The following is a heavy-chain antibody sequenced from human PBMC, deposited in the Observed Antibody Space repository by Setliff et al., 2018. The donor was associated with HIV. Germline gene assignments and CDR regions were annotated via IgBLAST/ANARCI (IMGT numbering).Heavy chain of an antibody. D-gene: IGHD3-22*01. CDR1: GGSISSYY. Sequence: SETLSLTCTVSGGSISSYYWSWIRQPPGKGLEWIGYIYYSGSTNYNPSLKSRVTISVDTFKNQFSLKLSSVTAADTAVYYCARGNNGYYYDSSGYYHWGQGTLVTVSS. CDR2: IYYSGST. V-gene: IGHV4-59*08. CDR3: ARGNNGYYYDSSGYYH. J-gene: IGHJ5*02.